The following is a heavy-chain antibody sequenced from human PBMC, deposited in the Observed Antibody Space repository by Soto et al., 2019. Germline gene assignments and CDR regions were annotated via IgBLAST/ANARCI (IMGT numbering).Heavy chain of an antibody. CDR1: GGTFSSYA. J-gene: IGHJ4*02. CDR2: VIPIFGTA. CDR3: ARGKRGYCSGGSCYTYYFDY. V-gene: IGHV1-69*06. D-gene: IGHD2-15*01. Sequence: QVQLVQSGAEVKKPGSSVKVSCKASGGTFSSYAISWVRQAPGQGLEWMGGVIPIFGTANYAQKFQGRVTITADKSTGTAYMELSSLRSEDTAVYYCARGKRGYCSGGSCYTYYFDYWGQGTLVTVSS.